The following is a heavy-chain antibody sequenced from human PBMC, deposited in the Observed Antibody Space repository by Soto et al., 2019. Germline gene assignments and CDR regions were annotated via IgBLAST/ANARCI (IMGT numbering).Heavy chain of an antibody. J-gene: IGHJ2*01. CDR3: AEDNGVRGRARYFDL. V-gene: IGHV3-30*18. CDR2: ISYDGSNK. CDR1: GFTFSSYG. D-gene: IGHD3-10*01. Sequence: QVQLVESGGGVVQPGRSLRLSCAASGFTFSSYGMHWVRQAPGKGLEWVAVISYDGSNKYYADSVKGRFTISRDNSKNTLYLQMNSLRAEDTAVYYCAEDNGVRGRARYFDLWGRGTLVTVSS.